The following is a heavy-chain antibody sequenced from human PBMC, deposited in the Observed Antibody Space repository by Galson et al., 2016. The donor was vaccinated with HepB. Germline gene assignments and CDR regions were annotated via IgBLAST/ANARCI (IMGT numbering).Heavy chain of an antibody. J-gene: IGHJ6*04. D-gene: IGHD2/OR15-2a*01. Sequence: SLRLSCAASGFTLSNSGMHWVRQAPGKGLEWVTVISYDGFNTYYADSVKGRFTISRDNSKNTLYLQMNNLRAEDTAVYHCAKDLVPRTTDYYYGMDVWGTGTTVAVSA. CDR3: AKDLVPRTTDYYYGMDV. CDR1: GFTLSNSG. V-gene: IGHV3-30*18. CDR2: ISYDGFNT.